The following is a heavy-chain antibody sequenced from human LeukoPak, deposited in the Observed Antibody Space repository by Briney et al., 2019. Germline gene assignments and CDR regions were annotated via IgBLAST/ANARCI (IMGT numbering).Heavy chain of an antibody. Sequence: GGSLRLSCAASGFTFSSYSMNWVRQAPGKGLEWVSSISSSSSYVYYADSVKGRFTISRDNAKNSLYLQMNSLRAEDTAVYYCAREHVDYFDYWGQGTLVTVSS. J-gene: IGHJ4*02. CDR3: AREHVDYFDY. V-gene: IGHV3-21*01. CDR1: GFTFSSYS. CDR2: ISSSSSYV.